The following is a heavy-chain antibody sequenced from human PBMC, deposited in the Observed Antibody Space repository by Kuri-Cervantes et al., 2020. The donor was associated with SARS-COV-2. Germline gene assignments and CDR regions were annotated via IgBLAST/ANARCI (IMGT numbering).Heavy chain of an antibody. D-gene: IGHD3-3*01. CDR1: GFTFSSYG. V-gene: IGHV3-30*02. Sequence: GGSLRLSCAASGFTFSSYGMHWVRQAPGKGLEWVAFIRYDGSNKYYADSVKGRFTISRDNSKNTLYLQMNSLRAEGTAVYYCARGDFWSGYYFDYWGQGNLVTVSS. CDR2: IRYDGSNK. CDR3: ARGDFWSGYYFDY. J-gene: IGHJ4*02.